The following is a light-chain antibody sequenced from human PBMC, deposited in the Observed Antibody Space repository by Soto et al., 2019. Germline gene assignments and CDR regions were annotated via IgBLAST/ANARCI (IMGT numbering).Light chain of an antibody. CDR2: EVS. V-gene: IGLV2-14*01. CDR3: GSYTTSSTQV. CDR1: SSDVGYYNY. Sequence: QSALTQPASVSGSPGQSITISCTGTSSDVGYYNYVSWYQQHPGKAPKLMIYEVSNRPSGVSYRFSGSKSGNTASLAISGLQAEDEADYYCGSYTTSSTQVFGGGTKLTVL. J-gene: IGLJ3*02.